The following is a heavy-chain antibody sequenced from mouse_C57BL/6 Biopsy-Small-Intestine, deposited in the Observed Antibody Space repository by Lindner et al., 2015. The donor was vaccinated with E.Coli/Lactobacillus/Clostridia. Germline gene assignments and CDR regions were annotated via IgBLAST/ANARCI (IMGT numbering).Heavy chain of an antibody. CDR2: SYPYNGET. CDR3: ARQGYGSSRYYFDY. CDR1: GYSFTGYF. Sequence: VQLQESGPELVKPGDSVKISCKASGYSFTGYFMNWVMQSHGKSLEWIGRSYPYNGETFYNQKFRGKATLTVDKSSSTVHMELRSLTSEDSAVYYCARQGYGSSRYYFDYWGQGTTLTVSS. V-gene: IGHV1-20*01. D-gene: IGHD1-1*01. J-gene: IGHJ2*01.